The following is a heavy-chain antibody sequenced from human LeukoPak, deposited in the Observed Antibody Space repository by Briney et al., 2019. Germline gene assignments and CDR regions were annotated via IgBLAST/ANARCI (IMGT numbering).Heavy chain of an antibody. Sequence: ASVKVSCKASGYTFTGYYMHWVRQAPGQGLEWLVWLNPNSGGTSYPQKFQGRVTMTRDTSTSTAYMELSSLRSDDTAMYYCARGGEWYYDSSTYRLFDYWGQGSLVTVSS. CDR1: GYTFTGYY. CDR2: LNPNSGGT. J-gene: IGHJ4*02. CDR3: ARGGEWYYDSSTYRLFDY. V-gene: IGHV1-2*02. D-gene: IGHD3-22*01.